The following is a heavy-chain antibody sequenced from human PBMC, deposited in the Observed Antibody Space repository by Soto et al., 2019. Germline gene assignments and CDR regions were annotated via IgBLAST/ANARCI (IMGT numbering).Heavy chain of an antibody. D-gene: IGHD6-25*01. CDR1: GGSFSGYY. CDR2: INHSGST. Sequence: QVQLQQWGAGLLKPSETLSLTCAVYGGSFSGYYWSWIRQPPGKGLEWIGEINHSGSTNYNPSLKSRVTISVDPSKNQFSLKMSSVTAADTAVYYCARRSAAAPWGQGTLVTVSS. J-gene: IGHJ5*02. CDR3: ARRSAAAP. V-gene: IGHV4-34*01.